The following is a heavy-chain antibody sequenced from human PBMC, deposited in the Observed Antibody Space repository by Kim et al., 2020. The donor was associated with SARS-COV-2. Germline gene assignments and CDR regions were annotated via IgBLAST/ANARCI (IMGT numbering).Heavy chain of an antibody. D-gene: IGHD4-17*01. CDR3: TRDSVVDYGDYVMDV. CDR2: TYFRSTWST. J-gene: IGHJ6*02. Sequence: SQTLSLTCAISGDIVSTNSAAWNWIRQSPSRGLEWLGRTYFRSTWSTDYARSVKSRITISADTSKNLLSLQLDSVTPADTAVYYCTRDSVVDYGDYVMDVWGQGTTVTVSS. CDR1: GDIVSTNSAA. V-gene: IGHV6-1*01.